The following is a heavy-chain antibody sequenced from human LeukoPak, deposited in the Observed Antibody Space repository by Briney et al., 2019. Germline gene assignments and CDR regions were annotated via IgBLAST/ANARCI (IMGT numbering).Heavy chain of an antibody. V-gene: IGHV5-51*01. J-gene: IGHJ5*02. CDR2: IYPANSDT. CDR3: AKTILPISWFDP. Sequence: GESLKISCKGSGYSFTSYWIGWVRQMPGKGLEWMGIIYPANSDTRYSPSFQGQVTISADKSINTAYLQWSSLKASDTAMYYCAKTILPISWFDPWGQGTLVTVSS. CDR1: GYSFTSYW.